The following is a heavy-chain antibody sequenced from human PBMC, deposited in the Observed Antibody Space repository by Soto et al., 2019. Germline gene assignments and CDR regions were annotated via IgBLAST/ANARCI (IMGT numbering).Heavy chain of an antibody. CDR2: VYWNDDK. J-gene: IGHJ4*02. CDR1: GFSLTTSQVG. D-gene: IGHD2-2*01. V-gene: IGHV2-5*01. CDR3: AHLNMRGYYFDY. Sequence: SGPTLVNPTQTLTLTCTFSGFSLTTSQVGVGWIRQPPGKALEWLAHVYWNDDKYYSLSLKSRLTITKDTSKSQVVLTVANMDPVDTGTYYCAHLNMRGYYFDYWGQCALVTVSS.